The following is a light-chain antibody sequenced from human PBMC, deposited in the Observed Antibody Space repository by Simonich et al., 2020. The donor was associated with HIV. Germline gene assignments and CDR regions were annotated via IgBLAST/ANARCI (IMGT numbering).Light chain of an antibody. V-gene: IGLV3-27*01. CDR1: VLAKKF. J-gene: IGLJ2*01. Sequence: SSELTQPSSVSVSPGQTARITCSEDVLAKKFGRWFQQKPGQAPVVVIYKDSERPSGIPERFAGSSSGTTVTLTISGAQVEDEADYYCYSAADNNQVVFGGGTKLTVL. CDR3: YSAADNNQVV. CDR2: KDS.